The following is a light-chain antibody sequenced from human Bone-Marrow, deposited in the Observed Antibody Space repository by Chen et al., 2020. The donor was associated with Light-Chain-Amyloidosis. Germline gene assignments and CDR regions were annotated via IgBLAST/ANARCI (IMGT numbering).Light chain of an antibody. V-gene: IGLV6-57*01. CDR1: SGSIATNY. Sequence: NFMLTQPHSVSESPGKTGIISCTRSSGSIATNYVQWYQQRPGSSTTTVIYEDDQRPSGVPDRFAGSIDRSSNSASLTISGLKTEDEADYYCQSYQGSSQGVFGGGTKLTV. CDR2: EDD. CDR3: QSYQGSSQGV. J-gene: IGLJ3*02.